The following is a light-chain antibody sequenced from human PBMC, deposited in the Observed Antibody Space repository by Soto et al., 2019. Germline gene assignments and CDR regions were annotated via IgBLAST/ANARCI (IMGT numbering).Light chain of an antibody. CDR1: SSDIGGYNY. V-gene: IGLV2-11*01. CDR3: CSYAGSYTHV. J-gene: IGLJ1*01. Sequence: QSVLTQPRSVSGSPGQSVTISCTGTSSDIGGYNYVSWYQQHPGKAPKLMIYDVIKRPSGVPDRFSGSKSGNTASLTIYGLQAEDEADYYCCSYAGSYTHVFGTGTKLT. CDR2: DVI.